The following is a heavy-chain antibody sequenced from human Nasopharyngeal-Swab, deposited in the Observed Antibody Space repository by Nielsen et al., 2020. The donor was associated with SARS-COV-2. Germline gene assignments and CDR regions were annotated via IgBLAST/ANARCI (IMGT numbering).Heavy chain of an antibody. V-gene: IGHV4-34*01. J-gene: IGHJ6*02. CDR3: ARGSRIAAAGTRGGVHYYGMDV. Sequence: SETLSLTCAVYGGSFSGYYWSWIRQPPGKGLEWIGEINHSGSTNYNPSLKSRVTISVDTSKNQFSLKLSSVTAADTAVYYCARGSRIAAAGTRGGVHYYGMDVWGQGTTVTVSS. CDR2: INHSGST. D-gene: IGHD6-13*01. CDR1: GGSFSGYY.